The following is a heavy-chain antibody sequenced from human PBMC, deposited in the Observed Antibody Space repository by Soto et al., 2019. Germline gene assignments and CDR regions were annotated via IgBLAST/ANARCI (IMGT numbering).Heavy chain of an antibody. CDR1: GFTFSSYG. CDR3: AKAKVVVAATPVDY. V-gene: IGHV3-30*18. Sequence: AGGSLRLSCAASGFTFSSYGMHWVRQAPGKGLEWVAVISYDGSNKYYADSVKGRFTISRDNSKNTLYLQMNSLRAEDTAVYYCAKAKVVVAATPVDYWGQGTLVTVSS. J-gene: IGHJ4*02. CDR2: ISYDGSNK. D-gene: IGHD2-15*01.